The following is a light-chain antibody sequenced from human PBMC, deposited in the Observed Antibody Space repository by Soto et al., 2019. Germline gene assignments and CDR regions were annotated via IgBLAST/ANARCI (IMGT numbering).Light chain of an antibody. CDR2: WAS. V-gene: IGKV4-1*01. J-gene: IGKJ2*01. CDR3: QQYLTTPYT. Sequence: DIVVTQSPVSLAVSLGERATINCKSSQSVLYSSNNKDYLAWYQQKPRQPPKLLIYWASARESGVPDRFSGSGSGTDFTLTISSLQAEDVAVYYCQQYLTTPYTFGQGTRLEIK. CDR1: QSVLYSSNNKDY.